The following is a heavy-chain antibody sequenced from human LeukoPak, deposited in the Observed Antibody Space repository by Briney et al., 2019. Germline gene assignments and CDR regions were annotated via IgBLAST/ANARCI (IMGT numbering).Heavy chain of an antibody. V-gene: IGHV1-8*03. J-gene: IGHJ5*02. CDR1: GCTFTSYD. Sequence: ASVKVSCKASGCTFTSYDINWVRQATGQGLEWMGWLNPNSDNTGYAQKFQGRVTITRNTSISTAYMELSSLRSEDTAVYYCARGQRYSYMSPWGQGTLVTVSS. CDR3: ARGQRYSYMSP. D-gene: IGHD5-18*01. CDR2: LNPNSDNT.